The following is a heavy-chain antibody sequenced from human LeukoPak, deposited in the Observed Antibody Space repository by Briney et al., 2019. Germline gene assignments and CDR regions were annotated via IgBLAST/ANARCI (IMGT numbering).Heavy chain of an antibody. J-gene: IGHJ4*02. Sequence: GGSLRLSCAASGFTFSSYWMSWVRQGPGKGPEWVANIKQDGSEKYYVDSVEGRFTISRDNAKNSLYLQMNSLRAEDTAVYYCVYSGDYEKGYWGQGTLVTVSS. D-gene: IGHD4-17*01. CDR2: IKQDGSEK. CDR1: GFTFSSYW. V-gene: IGHV3-7*01. CDR3: VYSGDYEKGY.